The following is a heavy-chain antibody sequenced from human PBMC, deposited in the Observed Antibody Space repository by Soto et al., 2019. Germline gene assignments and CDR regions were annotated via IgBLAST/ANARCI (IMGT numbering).Heavy chain of an antibody. CDR1: GGSISSGGYY. V-gene: IGHV4-39*06. D-gene: IGHD3-22*01. J-gene: IGHJ4*02. CDR3: VRGITTIVVVDFEY. CDR2: MYHSVST. Sequence: SETLSLTCTVSGGSISSGGYYCGWIRQPPGKGLEWIGSMYHSVSTCYNPSLKSRVTISVDTSKNPFALKLSSVTAPDTAVYYCVRGITTIVVVDFEYWGKGTMVTGSS.